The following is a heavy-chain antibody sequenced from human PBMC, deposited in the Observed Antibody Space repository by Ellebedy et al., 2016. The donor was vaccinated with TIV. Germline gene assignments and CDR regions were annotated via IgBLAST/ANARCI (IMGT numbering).Heavy chain of an antibody. V-gene: IGHV4-31*03. CDR1: GGSISSGGYY. CDR3: ARIGTMVRGVIGLGMDV. J-gene: IGHJ6*02. D-gene: IGHD3-10*01. Sequence: MPSETLSLTCTVSGGSISSGGYYWSWIRQHPGKGLEWIGYIDYSGSTYYNPSLKSRVSISVDSSKNQFSLKLSSVTAADTAVYYCARIGTMVRGVIGLGMDVWGQGTTVTVSS. CDR2: IDYSGST.